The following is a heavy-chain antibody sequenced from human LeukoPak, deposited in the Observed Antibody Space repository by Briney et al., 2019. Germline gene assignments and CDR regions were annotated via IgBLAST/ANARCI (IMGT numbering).Heavy chain of an antibody. J-gene: IGHJ1*01. D-gene: IGHD3-22*01. CDR3: AVNYYDSSGYYYPEYFQH. CDR1: GFTFSSYG. Sequence: GGSLRLSCAASGFTFSSYGMHWVRQAPGKGLEWVAVISYDGSNKYYADSVKGRFTISRDNSKNTLYLQMNSLRAEDTAVYYCAVNYYDSSGYYYPEYFQHWGQGTLVTVSS. V-gene: IGHV3-30*03. CDR2: ISYDGSNK.